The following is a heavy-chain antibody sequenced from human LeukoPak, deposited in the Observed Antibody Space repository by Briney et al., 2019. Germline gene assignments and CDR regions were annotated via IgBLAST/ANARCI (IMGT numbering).Heavy chain of an antibody. J-gene: IGHJ4*02. V-gene: IGHV3-23*01. Sequence: GGSLRLSCAASGFMFSSYPMSWVRQAPGKGLEWVSSVSGSGGGTYYADSVKGRFTISSDNSKNTLYLQMNSLKTEDTAVYYCITVERWLLNTSPYWGQGTLVTVSS. D-gene: IGHD5-24*01. CDR1: GFMFSSYP. CDR3: ITVERWLLNTSPY. CDR2: VSGSGGGT.